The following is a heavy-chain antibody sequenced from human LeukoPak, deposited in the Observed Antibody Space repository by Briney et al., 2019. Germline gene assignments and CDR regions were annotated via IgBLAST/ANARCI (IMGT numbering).Heavy chain of an antibody. CDR1: GYSFNSYG. V-gene: IGHV1-18*01. CDR2: ISGYNGNT. J-gene: IGHJ6*02. D-gene: IGHD3-10*01. CDR3: ARELGGAGSYFFPYYAMDV. Sequence: ASVKVSCKASGYSFNSYGINWVRQAPGQGLEWMGWISGYNGNTKYAQDFQGRVTMTTDTSTSTAYMELRSLRSDDTAVYYCARELGGAGSYFFPYYAMDVWGQGTTVTVSS.